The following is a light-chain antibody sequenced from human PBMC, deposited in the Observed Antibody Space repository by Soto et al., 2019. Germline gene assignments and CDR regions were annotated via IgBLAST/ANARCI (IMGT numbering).Light chain of an antibody. Sequence: QPVLTQPASVSGSPGQSITISCTGTSSDVGGYNYVSWHQQHPGRAPKLIIYGVSNRPSGVSNRFSGSKSGNTASLTISGLQAEDEADYYCSSYTNIRTLLFGGGTKLTVL. CDR2: GVS. V-gene: IGLV2-14*01. CDR1: SSDVGGYNY. J-gene: IGLJ3*02. CDR3: SSYTNIRTLL.